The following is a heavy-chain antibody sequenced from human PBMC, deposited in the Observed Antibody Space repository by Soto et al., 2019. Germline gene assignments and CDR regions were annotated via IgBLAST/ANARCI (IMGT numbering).Heavy chain of an antibody. CDR2: INAGNGST. CDR3: ARGYGDPSSGGDC. Sequence: GXSVKVSFNASGYSFTSYAVHLVRHTPGQGLEWMGWINAGNGSTKYSQNFKDRVTITRDTSARTAYMELSSLRSEDTAVYYCARGYGDPSSGGDCWGQGTLVTVSS. CDR1: GYSFTSYA. D-gene: IGHD6-19*01. V-gene: IGHV1-3*01. J-gene: IGHJ4*02.